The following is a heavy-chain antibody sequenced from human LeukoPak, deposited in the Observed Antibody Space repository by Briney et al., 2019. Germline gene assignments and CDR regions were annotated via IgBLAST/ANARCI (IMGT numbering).Heavy chain of an antibody. CDR2: VYTSGST. Sequence: KPSETLSLTCIVSGGSISNFYWTWIRQPPGKGLEWVGYVYTSGSTNYNPSLKSRVTISIDTSKNQFSLKVTSVTAADTAVYYCARNSGGTTIFSAFDIWGQGTMVTVS. J-gene: IGHJ3*02. CDR3: ARNSGGTTIFSAFDI. CDR1: GGSISNFY. D-gene: IGHD3-9*01. V-gene: IGHV4-59*01.